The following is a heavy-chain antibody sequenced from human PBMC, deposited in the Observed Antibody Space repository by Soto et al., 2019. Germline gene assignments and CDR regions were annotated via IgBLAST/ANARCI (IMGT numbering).Heavy chain of an antibody. CDR1: GGSISRGGYY. CDR3: ASAIFGAYSRPNYYYYYMDV. Sequence: QVQLQESGPGLVKPSQTLSLTCSVSGGSISRGGYYWSWIRQHPGKGLEWIGYIYYRGSTYYNPSLKSRVIMSVDMSKNQLSLNLSSVTAADTAVYYCASAIFGAYSRPNYYYYYMDVWGKGTTVTVSS. D-gene: IGHD3-3*01. V-gene: IGHV4-31*03. J-gene: IGHJ6*03. CDR2: IYYRGST.